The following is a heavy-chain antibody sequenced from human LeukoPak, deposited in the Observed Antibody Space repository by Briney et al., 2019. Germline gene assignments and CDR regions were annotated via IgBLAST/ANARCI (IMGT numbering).Heavy chain of an antibody. J-gene: IGHJ4*02. CDR2: ISYDGSNK. V-gene: IGHV3-30*03. CDR3: AGGAGDYYYRMVY. Sequence: PGRSLRLSCAASEFTFSSYGMHWVRQAPGKGLEWVTVISYDGSNKYYADSVKGRFTISRDNSKNTLYLQMNSLRDEDTAVYYRAGGAGDYYYRMVYWGQGTLVTVSS. D-gene: IGHD3-10*01. CDR1: EFTFSSYG.